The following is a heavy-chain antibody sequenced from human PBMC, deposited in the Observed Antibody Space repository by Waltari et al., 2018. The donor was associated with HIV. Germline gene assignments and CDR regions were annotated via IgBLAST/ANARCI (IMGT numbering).Heavy chain of an antibody. D-gene: IGHD3-22*01. CDR2: ISGYNGDT. CDR1: GYPITNYG. J-gene: IGHJ4*02. V-gene: IGHV1-18*01. Sequence: QVHLVQSGAELRKPGASVTVPCKASGYPITNYGITWVRQAPGQGLEWMGWISGYNGDTKYAQKVRGRVTMTTDTSTSTAYLEMGSLRFDDTAVYYCARDHYYGSSGYYSDYWGQGTLVTVSS. CDR3: ARDHYYGSSGYYSDY.